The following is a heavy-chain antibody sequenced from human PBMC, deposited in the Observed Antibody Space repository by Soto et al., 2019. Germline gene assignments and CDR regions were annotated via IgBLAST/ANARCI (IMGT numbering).Heavy chain of an antibody. J-gene: IGHJ6*02. CDR2: IIPIFGTA. V-gene: IGHV1-69*05. CDR1: GGTFSSYA. CDR3: ARHVPAAGYYYGMDV. Sequence: QVQLVQSGAEVKKPGSSVKVSCKASGGTFSSYAISWVRQAPGQGLEWMGGIIPIFGTANYAQKLQGRVTXTXAXSXXTAYMELSSLRSEDTAVYYCARHVPAAGYYYGMDVCGQGTTVTVSS. D-gene: IGHD2-2*01.